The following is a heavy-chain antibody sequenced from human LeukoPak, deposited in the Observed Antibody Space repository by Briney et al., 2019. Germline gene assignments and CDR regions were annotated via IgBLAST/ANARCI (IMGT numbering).Heavy chain of an antibody. Sequence: GASVKVSCTASGGTFSSYAISWVRQAPGQGLEWMGGIIPIFGTANYAQKFQGRVTITADESTSTAYMELSSLRSEDTAVYYCARDWYCSGGSCDTYYYGMDVWGQGTTVTVSS. CDR1: GGTFSSYA. D-gene: IGHD2-15*01. CDR2: IIPIFGTA. CDR3: ARDWYCSGGSCDTYYYGMDV. V-gene: IGHV1-69*13. J-gene: IGHJ6*02.